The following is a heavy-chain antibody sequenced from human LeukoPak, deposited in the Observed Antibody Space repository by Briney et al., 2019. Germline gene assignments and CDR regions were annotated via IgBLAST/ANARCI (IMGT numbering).Heavy chain of an antibody. J-gene: IGHJ4*02. V-gene: IGHV3-23*01. Sequence: GGSLRLSCAGSGFTFSTSVMSWARQAPGKGLEWVSGISTSGGHTDYTDSVRGRFTISRDNSKNTLYLQMNSLRAEDTALYYCARDLRPDKYFDYWGQGTLVTVSS. CDR3: ARDLRPDKYFDY. CDR1: GFTFSTSV. D-gene: IGHD3-22*01. CDR2: ISTSGGHT.